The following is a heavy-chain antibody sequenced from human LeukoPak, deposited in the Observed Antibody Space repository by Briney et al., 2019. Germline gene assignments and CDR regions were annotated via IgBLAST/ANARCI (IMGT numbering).Heavy chain of an antibody. V-gene: IGHV3-21*01. D-gene: IGHD3-16*01. CDR1: GCTFSNYN. CDR3: ARGDSGGMDY. Sequence: GGSLRLSCAASGCTFSNYNMNWVRRAPGKGLEWVSSISSSSSYIYYADSVKGRFTISRDNANNSLYLQMNSLRAEDATVYYCARGDSGGMDYWGQGTLVTVSS. J-gene: IGHJ4*02. CDR2: ISSSSSYI.